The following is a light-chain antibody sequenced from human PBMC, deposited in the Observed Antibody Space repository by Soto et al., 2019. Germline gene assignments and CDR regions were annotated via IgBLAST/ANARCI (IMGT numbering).Light chain of an antibody. Sequence: EIVLTQSPGTLSLSPGERATLSCRASQTVSSNLAWYQQKPGQAPRLLIHGASTRAAGIPARFSGSGSGTEFTLTISILQSEDFAVYYCQQYNDWPPFTVGPGTRVDIK. CDR1: QTVSSN. V-gene: IGKV3-15*01. J-gene: IGKJ3*01. CDR3: QQYNDWPPFT. CDR2: GAS.